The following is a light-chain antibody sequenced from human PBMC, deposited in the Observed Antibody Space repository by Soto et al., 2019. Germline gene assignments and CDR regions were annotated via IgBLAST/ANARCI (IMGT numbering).Light chain of an antibody. V-gene: IGKV3-11*01. CDR3: QQRSNWPPLYT. J-gene: IGKJ2*01. CDR2: DAS. CDR1: QSVSSY. Sequence: EIVLTQSPATLSLSPGERATLSCRASQSVSSYLAWYQQKPGQAPRLLIYDASNRATGIPARFSGSGSGTDFTXTISSXEPEDFAVYYCQQRSNWPPLYTFGQGTKLEIK.